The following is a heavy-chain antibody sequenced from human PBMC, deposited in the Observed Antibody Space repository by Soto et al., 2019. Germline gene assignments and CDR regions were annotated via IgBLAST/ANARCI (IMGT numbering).Heavy chain of an antibody. CDR1: GGTFSSYA. V-gene: IGHV1-69*01. J-gene: IGHJ4*02. CDR3: ARGRVSGYCSGVSCYSGNY. D-gene: IGHD2-15*01. CDR2: IIPIFGTA. Sequence: QVQLVQSGAEVKKPGSSVKVSCKASGGTFSSYAISWVRQAPGQGLEWMGGIIPIFGTANYAQKFQGRVTITADESTSTAYMELSSLRAEDTAVDYCARGRVSGYCSGVSCYSGNYWGQGTLVTVSS.